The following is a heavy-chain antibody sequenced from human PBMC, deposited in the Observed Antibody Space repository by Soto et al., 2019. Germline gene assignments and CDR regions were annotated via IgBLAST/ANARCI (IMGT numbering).Heavy chain of an antibody. CDR2: ISYDGSNK. J-gene: IGHJ3*02. CDR3: ARDRNPLWLQGAFDI. Sequence: QVQLVESGGGVVQPGRSLRLYCAASGFTFSSYAMHWVRQAPGKGLEWVAVISYDGSNKYYADSVKGRFTISRDNSKNTLYLQMNSLRAEDTAVYYCARDRNPLWLQGAFDIWGQGTMVTVSS. CDR1: GFTFSSYA. V-gene: IGHV3-30-3*01. D-gene: IGHD3-10*01.